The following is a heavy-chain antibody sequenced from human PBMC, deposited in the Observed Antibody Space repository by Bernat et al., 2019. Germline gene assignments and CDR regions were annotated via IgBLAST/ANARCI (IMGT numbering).Heavy chain of an antibody. CDR2: IWYDGSNK. CDR3: ARGGELGILDG. Sequence: QVQLVESGGGVVQPGRSLRLSCAASGSTFSSYGMHWVRQAPGKGLEWVAVIWYDGSNKYYADSVKGRFTISRDNSKNTLYLQMNSLRAEDTAVYYCARGGELGILDGWGQGTLVTVSS. J-gene: IGHJ4*02. D-gene: IGHD3/OR15-3a*01. CDR1: GSTFSSYG. V-gene: IGHV3-33*01.